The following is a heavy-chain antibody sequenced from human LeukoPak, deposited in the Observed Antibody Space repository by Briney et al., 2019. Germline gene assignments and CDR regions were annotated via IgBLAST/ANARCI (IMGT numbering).Heavy chain of an antibody. J-gene: IGHJ4*02. CDR2: INSGGSGT. CDR1: GFAFSNYW. V-gene: IGHV3-74*01. D-gene: IGHD1-20*01. CDR3: PRLTGTTSPVDY. Sequence: PGGSLRLSCAASGFAFSNYWMHWVRQAPGKGLVWVSLINSGGSGTDYADSVKGRFTISRDNAQNTLYLQMNSLRAEDTAVYYCPRLTGTTSPVDYWGQGTLVTVSS.